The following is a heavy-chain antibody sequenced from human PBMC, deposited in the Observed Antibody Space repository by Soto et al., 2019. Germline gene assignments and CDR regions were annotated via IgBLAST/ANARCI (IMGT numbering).Heavy chain of an antibody. D-gene: IGHD3-3*01. J-gene: IGHJ4*02. CDR2: IYYSGST. Sequence: SETLSRTCTVSGGSISSGGYYWSWIRQHPGKGLEWIGYIYYSGSTYYNPSLKSRVTISVDTSRNQFSLKLSSVTAADTAVYCCAVLLTYFFWSGSTTSPPYYFDCWGRGSRVTVSS. V-gene: IGHV4-31*03. CDR1: GGSISSGGYY. CDR3: AVLLTYFFWSGSTTSPPYYFDC.